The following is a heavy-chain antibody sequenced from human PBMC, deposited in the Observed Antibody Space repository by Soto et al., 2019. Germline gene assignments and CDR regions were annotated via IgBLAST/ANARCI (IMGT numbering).Heavy chain of an antibody. Sequence: QVQLVESGGGVVQPGRSLRLSCAASGFTFSSYGMHWVRQAPGKGLEWVAVISYDGSNKYYADSVKGRFTISRDSSKNTLYLQMNSLRAEDTAVYYCARSPYSVSYLAYFDYWGQGTLVTVSS. CDR3: ARSPYSVSYLAYFDY. J-gene: IGHJ4*02. CDR1: GFTFSSYG. V-gene: IGHV3-30*03. CDR2: ISYDGSNK. D-gene: IGHD1-26*01.